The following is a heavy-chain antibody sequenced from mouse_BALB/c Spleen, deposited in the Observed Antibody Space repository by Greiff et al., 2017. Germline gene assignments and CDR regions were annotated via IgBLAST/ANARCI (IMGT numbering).Heavy chain of an antibody. D-gene: IGHD4-1*01. V-gene: IGHV1-14*01. CDR3: ARWSNWEGGAMDY. CDR2: INPYNDGT. J-gene: IGHJ4*01. Sequence: VQLQQSGPELVKPGASVKMSCKASGYTFTSYVMHWVKQKPGQGLEWIGYINPYNDGTKYNEKFKGKATLTSDKSSSTAYMELSSLTSEDSAVYCCARWSNWEGGAMDYWGQGTSVTVSS. CDR1: GYTFTSYV.